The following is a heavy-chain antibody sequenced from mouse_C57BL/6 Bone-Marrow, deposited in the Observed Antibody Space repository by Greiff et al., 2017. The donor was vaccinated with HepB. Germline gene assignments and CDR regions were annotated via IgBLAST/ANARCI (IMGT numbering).Heavy chain of an antibody. CDR3: TRDDPFGYFDV. J-gene: IGHJ1*03. D-gene: IGHD2-3*01. CDR2: ISSGGDYI. V-gene: IGHV5-9-1*02. Sequence: EVKLMESGEGLVKPGGSLKLSCAASGFTFSSYAMSWVRQTPEKRLEWVAYISSGGDYIYYADTVKGRFTISRDNARNTLYLQMSSLKSEDTAMYDCTRDDPFGYFDVWGTGTTVTVSS. CDR1: GFTFSSYA.